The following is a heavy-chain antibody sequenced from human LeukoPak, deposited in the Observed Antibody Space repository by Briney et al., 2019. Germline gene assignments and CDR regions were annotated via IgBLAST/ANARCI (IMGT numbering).Heavy chain of an antibody. CDR3: AKGRGFSAYA. CDR1: GFTFSSYA. V-gene: IGHV3-23*01. CDR2: IGGSGGST. Sequence: GGSLRLSCAASGFTFSSYAMSWVRQAPGKGLEWVSTIGGSGGSTYYADSVKGRFTISRDNSKNTLYLQMSSLRVDDTAVYFCAKGRGFSAYAWGQGTPVTVSS. D-gene: IGHD5-12*01. J-gene: IGHJ4*02.